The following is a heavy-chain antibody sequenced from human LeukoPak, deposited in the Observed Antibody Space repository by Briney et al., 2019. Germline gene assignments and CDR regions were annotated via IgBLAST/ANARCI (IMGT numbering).Heavy chain of an antibody. Sequence: GASVKVSCKASGGSFSNYAISWVRQAPGQGLEWMGGIIPIFGTANYAQKFRGRVTITADKSTRTAYMELSSLRSEDTAVYYCARGDLYFYGDPSAYWGQGTLVTVSS. CDR2: IIPIFGTA. D-gene: IGHD4-17*01. CDR1: GGSFSNYA. V-gene: IGHV1-69*06. J-gene: IGHJ4*02. CDR3: ARGDLYFYGDPSAY.